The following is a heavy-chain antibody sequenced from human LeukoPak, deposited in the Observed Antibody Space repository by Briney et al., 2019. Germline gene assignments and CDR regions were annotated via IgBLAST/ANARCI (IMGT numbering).Heavy chain of an antibody. CDR3: AKVLSVVVAATLLDY. V-gene: IGHV3-30*02. Sequence: QSGGSLRLSCAATGFSFSSYGMHWVRQAPGKVLEWVAFIRYDGSNKYYADSVKGRFTISRDNSKNTLYLQMNSLRAEDTAVYYCAKVLSVVVAATLLDYWGQGTLVTVSS. J-gene: IGHJ4*02. CDR1: GFSFSSYG. D-gene: IGHD2-15*01. CDR2: IRYDGSNK.